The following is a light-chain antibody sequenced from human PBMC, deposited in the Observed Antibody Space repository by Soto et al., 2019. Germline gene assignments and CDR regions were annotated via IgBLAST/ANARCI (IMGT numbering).Light chain of an antibody. J-gene: IGLJ3*02. CDR1: SNDIGGHNH. CDR3: CSYAGIITWV. V-gene: IGLV2-23*02. Sequence: QSALTQPASVSGSPGQSITISCTGTSNDIGGHNHVSWYQQHPGNSPKLIIYEVTARPSGISYRFSASKSGTTASLTISGLQGEDEDDYYCCSYAGIITWVCGGGTKVTVL. CDR2: EVT.